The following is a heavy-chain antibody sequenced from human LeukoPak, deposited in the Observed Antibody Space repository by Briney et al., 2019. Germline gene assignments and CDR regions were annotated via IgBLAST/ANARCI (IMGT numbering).Heavy chain of an antibody. CDR1: GFTFSSYG. J-gene: IGHJ4*02. CDR2: ISGSGGRT. V-gene: IGHV3-23*01. Sequence: GGSLRLSCAASGFTFSSYGMSWVRQAPGQGLEWVSAISGSGGRTYYAQTVKGRFTISTDKSKNTLYLQMNSLRSEDTAEYYCSKLLRATDYWGQRTLVTVSS. D-gene: IGHD2/OR15-2a*01. CDR3: SKLLRATDY.